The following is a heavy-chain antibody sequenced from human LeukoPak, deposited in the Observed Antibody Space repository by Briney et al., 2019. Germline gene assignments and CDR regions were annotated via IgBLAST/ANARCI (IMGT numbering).Heavy chain of an antibody. CDR2: IYYTGNT. J-gene: IGHJ4*02. CDR1: VGSMSSYY. D-gene: IGHD3-10*01. CDR3: ARRARATVRGDYFDY. Sequence: SETLSLTCTVSVGSMSSYYWTWIRQPPGKELEWIGYIYYTGNTNYNPSLKSRVTISADTSKNQFSLRLNSVTAADTAVYYCARRARATVRGDYFDYWGQGTLVTVSS. V-gene: IGHV4-59*08.